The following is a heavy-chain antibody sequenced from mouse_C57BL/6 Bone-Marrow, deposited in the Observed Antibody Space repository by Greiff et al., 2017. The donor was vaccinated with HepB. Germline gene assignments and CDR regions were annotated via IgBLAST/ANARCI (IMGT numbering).Heavy chain of an antibody. J-gene: IGHJ1*03. D-gene: IGHD1-1*01. Sequence: QVQLQQSGAELARPGASVKLSCKASGYTFTSYGISWVKQRTGQGLEWIGEIYPRSGNTYYNEKFKSKATLTVDKPSSTAYMQLSSLTSEDSAVYYCARWDYYGSRGYWYFDVWGTGTTVTVSS. CDR2: IYPRSGNT. V-gene: IGHV1-81*01. CDR3: ARWDYYGSRGYWYFDV. CDR1: GYTFTSYG.